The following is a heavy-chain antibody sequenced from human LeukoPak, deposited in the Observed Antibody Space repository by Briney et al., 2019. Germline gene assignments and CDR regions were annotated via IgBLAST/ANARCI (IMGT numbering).Heavy chain of an antibody. CDR2: INWNGGST. CDR1: GSTFSSYG. Sequence: GGTLRLSCAASGSTFSSYGMSWVRQAPGKGLEWVSGINWNGGSTGYADSVEGRFTISRDNAKNSQYLQMNSLRVEDTALYYCARAQTYGDSRLLLDYWGQGTLVTVSS. D-gene: IGHD2-21*02. V-gene: IGHV3-20*04. CDR3: ARAQTYGDSRLLLDY. J-gene: IGHJ4*02.